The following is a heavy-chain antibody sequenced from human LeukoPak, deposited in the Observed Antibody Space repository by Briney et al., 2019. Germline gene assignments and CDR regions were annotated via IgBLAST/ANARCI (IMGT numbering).Heavy chain of an antibody. J-gene: IGHJ6*02. CDR2: NYYSGST. CDR3: ARLLASVTTSYYYYGMDV. D-gene: IGHD4-11*01. CDR1: GASVSSGSYY. Sequence: SETLSLTCTVSGASVSSGSYYWSWIRQPPGKGLEWIGYNYYSGSTNYNPSLKSRVTISVDTSKNQFSLKLSSVTAADTAVYYCARLLASVTTSYYYYGMDVWGQGTTVTVSS. V-gene: IGHV4-61*01.